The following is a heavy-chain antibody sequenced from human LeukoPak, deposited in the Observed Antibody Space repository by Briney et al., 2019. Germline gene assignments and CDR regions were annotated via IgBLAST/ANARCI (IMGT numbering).Heavy chain of an antibody. CDR3: ARAGGYGDYGVGY. J-gene: IGHJ4*02. Sequence: PGGSLRLSCAASEFTFSDYYMYWIRQAPGKGLEWVSYISSSGSTMYYADSVEGRFTISRDNAKNSLYLQMNSLRAEDTAVYYCARAGGYGDYGVGYWGQGTLVTVSS. CDR1: EFTFSDYY. CDR2: ISSSGSTM. D-gene: IGHD4-17*01. V-gene: IGHV3-11*01.